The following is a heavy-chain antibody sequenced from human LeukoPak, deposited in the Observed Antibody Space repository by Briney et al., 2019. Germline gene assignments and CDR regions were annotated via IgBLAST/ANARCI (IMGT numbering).Heavy chain of an antibody. CDR1: GYTFTSYG. D-gene: IGHD1-26*01. CDR3: AGAGYSGNYYYYFDF. CDR2: INPDSGGT. J-gene: IGHJ4*02. Sequence: GASVKVSCKASGYTFTSYGISWVRQAPGQGLEWMGWINPDSGGTNYAQNFQGRVTMTRDTSISTVYMELSSLRSGDTAVYYCAGAGYSGNYYYYFDFWGQGTLVTVSS. V-gene: IGHV1-2*02.